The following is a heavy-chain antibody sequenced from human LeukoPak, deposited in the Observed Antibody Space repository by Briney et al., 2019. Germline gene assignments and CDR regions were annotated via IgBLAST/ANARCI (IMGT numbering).Heavy chain of an antibody. Sequence: SETLSLTCTVSGGSISSYYWSWIRQPPGKGLEWIGYIYYSGSTNYNPSLKSRVTISVDTSKNQFSLKLSSVTAADTAVYYCARASPVRSGSGMNWFDPWGQGTLVTVSS. CDR2: IYYSGST. V-gene: IGHV4-59*01. CDR3: ARASPVRSGSGMNWFDP. CDR1: GGSISSYY. J-gene: IGHJ5*02. D-gene: IGHD3-10*01.